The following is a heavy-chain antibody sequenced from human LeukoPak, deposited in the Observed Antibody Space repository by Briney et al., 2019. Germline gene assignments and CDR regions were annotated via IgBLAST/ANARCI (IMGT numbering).Heavy chain of an antibody. CDR1: GFTFRSYA. Sequence: GGSLRLSCAASGFTFRSYAMNWVRQAPGKGLEWVAFIRYDGSNKYYADSVKGRFTISRDNSKNTLYLQMNSLRAEDTAVYYCAKDLTSSGWVGDAFDIWGQGTMVTVSS. J-gene: IGHJ3*02. D-gene: IGHD6-19*01. V-gene: IGHV3-30*02. CDR3: AKDLTSSGWVGDAFDI. CDR2: IRYDGSNK.